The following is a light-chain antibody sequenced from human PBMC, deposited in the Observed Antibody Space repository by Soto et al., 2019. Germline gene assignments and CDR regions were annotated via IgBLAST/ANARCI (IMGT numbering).Light chain of an antibody. CDR2: DVV. J-gene: IGLJ1*01. CDR3: CSYTTNIAPYV. V-gene: IGLV2-14*03. CDR1: SHDIGNGYDS. Sequence: QSALTQPASVSGSPGQSITISCTGTSHDIGNGYDSVSWYQQHPGKAPNLIIYDVVNRPSGVSSRCSGSKSGNTASLTISGLQAEDEADYYCCSYTTNIAPYVFGTGTKVTVL.